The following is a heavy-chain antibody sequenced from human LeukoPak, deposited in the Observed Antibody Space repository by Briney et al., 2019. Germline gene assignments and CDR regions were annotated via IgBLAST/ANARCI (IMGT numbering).Heavy chain of an antibody. D-gene: IGHD2-15*01. V-gene: IGHV7-4-1*02. J-gene: IGHJ5*02. Sequence: ASVKVSCKASGGTFSSYAISWVRQAPGQGLEWMGWINTNTGNPTYAQGFTGRFVFSLDTSVSTAHLQISGLKAEDTAIYYCASSPGYCSGGSCYLAPFDPWGQGTLVIVSS. CDR2: INTNTGNP. CDR1: GGTFSSYA. CDR3: ASSPGYCSGGSCYLAPFDP.